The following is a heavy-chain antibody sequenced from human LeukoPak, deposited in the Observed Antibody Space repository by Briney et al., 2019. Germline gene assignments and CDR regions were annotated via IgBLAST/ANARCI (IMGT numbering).Heavy chain of an antibody. CDR1: GYSFSGYY. Sequence: SVKVSCKASGYSFSGYYLHWVRQAPGQGLEWMGRIVPIFGTANYAQKFQGRVTITTDESTSTAYMELSSLRSEDTAVYYCARGHNDFWSGYPFDYWGQGTLVTVSS. CDR3: ARGHNDFWSGYPFDY. V-gene: IGHV1-69*05. J-gene: IGHJ4*02. CDR2: IVPIFGTA. D-gene: IGHD3-3*01.